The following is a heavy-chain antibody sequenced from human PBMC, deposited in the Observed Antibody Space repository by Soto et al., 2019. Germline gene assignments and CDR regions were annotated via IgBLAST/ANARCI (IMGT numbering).Heavy chain of an antibody. CDR1: GAYIAGYY. Sequence: QVQLQESGPGLLKPSETLSITCTIAGAYIAGYYWSWIRQSPGKGLEWIGYVDYSGRTNYNPALQSTAAISIKTSKREAATTLTSGAAADTALYYGARHWGRSGSYLVFASWGQGTLVTVSS. J-gene: IGHJ4*02. D-gene: IGHD3-22*01. CDR2: VDYSGRT. CDR3: ARHWGRSGSYLVFAS. V-gene: IGHV4-59*08.